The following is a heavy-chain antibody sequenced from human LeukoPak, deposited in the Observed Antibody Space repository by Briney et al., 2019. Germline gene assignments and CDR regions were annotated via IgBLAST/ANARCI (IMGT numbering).Heavy chain of an antibody. V-gene: IGHV3-66*01. CDR2: IYSGGST. CDR1: GFTVSSNY. CDR3: ARVLTYSSAEGAFDI. Sequence: GGSLRLSCAASGFTVSSNYMSWVRQAPGKGLEWVSVIYSGGSTYYADSVKGRFTISRDNSKNTLNLQMNSLRAEDTAVYYCARVLTYSSAEGAFDIWGQGTMVTVSS. D-gene: IGHD6-25*01. J-gene: IGHJ3*02.